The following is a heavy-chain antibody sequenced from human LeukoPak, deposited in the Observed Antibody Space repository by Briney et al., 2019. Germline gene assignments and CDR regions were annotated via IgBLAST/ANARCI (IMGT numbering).Heavy chain of an antibody. CDR2: IWYDGSNK. V-gene: IGHV3-33*01. J-gene: IGHJ4*02. D-gene: IGHD3-22*01. CDR3: ARDYWSYYYDSSGYYNY. CDR1: GFTFSSYG. Sequence: GGSLRLSCAAAGFTFSSYGMHWVRQAPGRGLEWVAVIWYDGSNKYYVDSVKGRFTISRDNSKNTLYLQMNSLRAEDTAVYYCARDYWSYYYDSSGYYNYWGQGILVTVSS.